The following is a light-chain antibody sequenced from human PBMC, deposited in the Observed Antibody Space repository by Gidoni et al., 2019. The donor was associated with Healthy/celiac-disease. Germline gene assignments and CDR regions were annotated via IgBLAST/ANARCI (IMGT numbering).Light chain of an antibody. J-gene: IGKJ1*01. Sequence: EIVLTQSPGPLSLSPGERATLSCRASQSVSSSYLAWYQQKPGQDPRLLIYGASSRATGIPDRLSGSGSGTDFTLTISRMEPEDFAVYYCQQYGSSLSVTFGQGTKVEIK. CDR1: QSVSSSY. CDR3: QQYGSSLSVT. V-gene: IGKV3-20*01. CDR2: GAS.